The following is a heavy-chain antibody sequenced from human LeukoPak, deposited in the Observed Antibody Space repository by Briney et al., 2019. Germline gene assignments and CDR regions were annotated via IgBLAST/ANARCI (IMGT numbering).Heavy chain of an antibody. CDR1: GFTFSSYA. J-gene: IGHJ4*02. D-gene: IGHD3-3*01. Sequence: GRSLRLSCAASGFTFSSYAMHWVRQAPGKGLEWAAVISYDGSNKYYADSVKGRFTISRDNSKNTLYLQMNSLRAEDTAVYYCARDAYYDFWSGSLRYYFDYWGQGTLVTVSS. V-gene: IGHV3-30-3*01. CDR3: ARDAYYDFWSGSLRYYFDY. CDR2: ISYDGSNK.